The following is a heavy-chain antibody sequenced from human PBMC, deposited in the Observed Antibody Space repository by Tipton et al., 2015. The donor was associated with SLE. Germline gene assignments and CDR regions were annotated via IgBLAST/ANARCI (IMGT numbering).Heavy chain of an antibody. V-gene: IGHV4-38-2*02. CDR3: ARGGQGVAFDI. Sequence: GLVKPSETLSLTCTVSGYSISSGYYWGWIRQPPGKGQEWIGEINHSGSTNYNPSLKSRVTISVDTSKNQFTLKLSSVTAADTAVYYCARGGQGVAFDIWGQGTMVTVSS. CDR2: INHSGST. J-gene: IGHJ3*02. D-gene: IGHD6-25*01. CDR1: GYSISSGYY.